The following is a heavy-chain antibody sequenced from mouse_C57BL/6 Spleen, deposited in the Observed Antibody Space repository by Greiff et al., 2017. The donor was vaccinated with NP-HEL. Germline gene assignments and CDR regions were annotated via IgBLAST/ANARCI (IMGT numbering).Heavy chain of an antibody. V-gene: IGHV1-52*01. D-gene: IGHD2-3*01. J-gene: IGHJ2*01. CDR1: GYTFTSYW. CDR2: IDPSDSET. Sequence: QVQLQQPGAELVRPGSSVKLSCKASGYTFTSYWMHWVKQRPIQGLEWIGNIDPSDSETHYNQKFKDKATLTVDKSSSTAYMQLSSLTSEDSAVYYCARTAGWLPFDYWGQGTTLTVSS. CDR3: ARTAGWLPFDY.